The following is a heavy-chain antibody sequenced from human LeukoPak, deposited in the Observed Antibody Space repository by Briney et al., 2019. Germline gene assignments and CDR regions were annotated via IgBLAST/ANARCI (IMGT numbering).Heavy chain of an antibody. D-gene: IGHD3-10*01. J-gene: IGHJ5*02. V-gene: IGHV4-31*03. CDR2: IYYSGST. CDR1: GGSISSGGYY. CDR3: AREFITSNWFDP. Sequence: SETLSLTCTVSGGSISSGGYYWSWIRQRPGKGLEWIGYIYYSGSTYYNPSLKSRVTISVDTSKNLFSLKLNPVTAADTAVYYCAREFITSNWFDPWGQGTLVTVSS.